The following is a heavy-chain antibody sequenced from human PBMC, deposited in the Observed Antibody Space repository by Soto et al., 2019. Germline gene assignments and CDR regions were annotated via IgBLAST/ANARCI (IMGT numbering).Heavy chain of an antibody. CDR1: GFTFSSYA. J-gene: IGHJ6*02. CDR2: ISYDGSNK. V-gene: IGHV3-30-3*01. CDR3: ARDSSSWYTWMVTEKYYYGMDV. Sequence: QVQLVESGGGVVQPGRSLRLSCAASGFTFSSYAMHWVRQAPGKGLEWVAVISYDGSNKYYADSVKGRFTISRDNSKNTLYLQMNSLRAEGTAVYYCARDSSSWYTWMVTEKYYYGMDVWGQGTTFTVSS. D-gene: IGHD6-13*01.